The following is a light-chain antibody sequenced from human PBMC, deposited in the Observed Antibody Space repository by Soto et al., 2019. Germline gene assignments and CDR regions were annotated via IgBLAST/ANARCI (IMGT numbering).Light chain of an antibody. J-gene: IGLJ1*01. CDR1: SSDVGGYNY. Sequence: VLTQPPSASGSPGQSVTISCTGTSSDVGGYNYVSWYQQHPGKAPKLMIYEVSKRPSGVPDRFSGSKSGNTASLTVSGLQAEDEADYYCSSYAGSNNLNVFGTGTKVTVL. CDR2: EVS. CDR3: SSYAGSNNLNV. V-gene: IGLV2-8*01.